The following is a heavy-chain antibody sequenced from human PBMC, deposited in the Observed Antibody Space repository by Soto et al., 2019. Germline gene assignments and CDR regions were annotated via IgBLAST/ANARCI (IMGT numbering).Heavy chain of an antibody. Sequence: GWSLRLSCAASGFPFSTYALSWVRQAPGKGLEWVSAISANGQGIYYADSVRGRFTISRENSKNTIFLHMDSLRAEDTAVYYCAKDRNYPRDQFHYWGQGTLVTVSS. V-gene: IGHV3-23*01. CDR3: AKDRNYPRDQFHY. CDR1: GFPFSTYA. D-gene: IGHD1-7*01. J-gene: IGHJ4*02. CDR2: ISANGQGI.